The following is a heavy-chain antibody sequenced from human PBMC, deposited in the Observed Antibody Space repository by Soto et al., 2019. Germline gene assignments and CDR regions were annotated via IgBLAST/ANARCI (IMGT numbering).Heavy chain of an antibody. J-gene: IGHJ6*02. CDR3: AKDPYSSSWYGNYYYYGMDV. V-gene: IGHV3-9*01. CDR2: ISWNSGSI. Sequence: EVQLVESGGGLVQPGRSLRLSCAASGFTFDDYAMHWVRQAPGKGLEWVPGISWNSGSIGYADSVKGRFTISRDNAKNSLYLQMNGLRAEDTALYYCAKDPYSSSWYGNYYYYGMDVWGQGTTVTVSS. D-gene: IGHD6-13*01. CDR1: GFTFDDYA.